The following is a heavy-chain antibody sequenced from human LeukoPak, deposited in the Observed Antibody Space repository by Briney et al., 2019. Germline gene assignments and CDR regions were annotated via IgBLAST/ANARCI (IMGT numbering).Heavy chain of an antibody. J-gene: IGHJ5*02. V-gene: IGHV3-9*01. CDR3: VKGATSSWYDWFDP. CDR2: ISWNSGNI. Sequence: PGRSLRLSCAASGFTFDGYAMHWVRQAPGRGLEWVSGISWNSGNIVYADSVKGRFTISRDNAKNSLYLQMNSLRPEDTASYYCVKGATSSWYDWFDPWGQGTLVTVSS. D-gene: IGHD6-13*01. CDR1: GFTFDGYA.